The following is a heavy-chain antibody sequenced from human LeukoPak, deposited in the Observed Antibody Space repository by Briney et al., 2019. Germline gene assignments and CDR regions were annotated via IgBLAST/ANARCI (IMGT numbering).Heavy chain of an antibody. Sequence: QAGGSLRLSCAACGFTCSRYAMSGVRQAPGKALEWVSGISGSGSSTYYGDCVKGRFNISRDNSKNLAYLQMNRLRDDDTAVYHCAKEGYASSWYRFDFWAKGTVVTVPS. CDR3: AKEGYASSWYRFDF. J-gene: IGHJ4*02. V-gene: IGHV3-23*01. CDR1: GFTCSRYA. CDR2: ISGSGSST. D-gene: IGHD6-13*01.